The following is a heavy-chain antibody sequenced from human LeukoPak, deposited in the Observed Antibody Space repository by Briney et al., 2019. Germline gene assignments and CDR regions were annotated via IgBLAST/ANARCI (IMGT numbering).Heavy chain of an antibody. CDR3: AREAVSRAFDI. CDR2: IYYSGST. J-gene: IGHJ3*02. Sequence: PSETLSLTCTVSGGSISSGDYYWSWIRQPPGKGLEWIGYIYYSGSTYYNPSLKSRVTISVDTSKNQFSLKLSSVTAADTAVYYCAREAVSRAFDIWGQGTMVTVSS. V-gene: IGHV4-30-4*08. CDR1: GGSISSGDYY. D-gene: IGHD2-15*01.